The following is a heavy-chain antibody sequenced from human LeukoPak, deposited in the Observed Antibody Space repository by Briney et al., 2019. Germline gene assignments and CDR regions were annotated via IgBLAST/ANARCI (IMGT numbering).Heavy chain of an antibody. V-gene: IGHV3-23*01. D-gene: IGHD2-2*01. J-gene: IGHJ1*01. CDR3: AKDPLPKLVRTSRYFQH. CDR1: GFTVSSNY. CDR2: ISGSGGST. Sequence: PGGSLRLSCAASGFTVSSNYVSWVRQAPGKGLEWVSAISGSGGSTYYADSVKGRFTISRDNSKNTLYLQMNSLRAEDTAVYYCAKDPLPKLVRTSRYFQHWGQGTLVTVSS.